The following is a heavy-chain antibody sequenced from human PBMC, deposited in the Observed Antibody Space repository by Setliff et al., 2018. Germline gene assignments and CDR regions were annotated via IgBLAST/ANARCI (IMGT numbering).Heavy chain of an antibody. Sequence: GESLKISCKGSGYSFSTCWIGWVRQMPGKGLEWMGIIYPGDSITRHSPSFQGQVTISADRSMSTAYLQWNSLKASDTATYYCARHGSGNYYYGMDVWGQGTTVTVSS. V-gene: IGHV5-51*01. D-gene: IGHD2-15*01. CDR3: ARHGSGNYYYGMDV. CDR2: IYPGDSIT. J-gene: IGHJ6*02. CDR1: GYSFSTCW.